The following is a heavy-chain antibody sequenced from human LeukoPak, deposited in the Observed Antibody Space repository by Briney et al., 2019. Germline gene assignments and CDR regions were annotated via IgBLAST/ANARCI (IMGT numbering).Heavy chain of an antibody. Sequence: PGGSLRLSCAASGFTFSSYWMSWVRRAPGKGLEWVANIKEDGSQEYYVDSVRGRFTISRDNARNSVYLQMNSLRAEDTAVYYCAKGGAPFAESACWGQGTLVTVSS. CDR1: GFTFSSYW. V-gene: IGHV3-7*01. J-gene: IGHJ4*02. D-gene: IGHD3-10*01. CDR2: IKEDGSQE. CDR3: AKGGAPFAESAC.